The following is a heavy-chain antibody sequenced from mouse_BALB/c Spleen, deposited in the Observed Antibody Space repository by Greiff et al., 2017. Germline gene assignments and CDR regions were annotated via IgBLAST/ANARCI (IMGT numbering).Heavy chain of an antibody. Sequence: QVQLQQSGAELVRPGSSVKVSCKASGYAFTNYLIVWVKRRPGQGLEWIGVINPGSGGTNHNEKYKGKATLTADNSSSTAYMQLSCLTSDDSAVYFCARGRRLGAMDYWGQGTSVTVSS. J-gene: IGHJ4*01. CDR2: INPGSGGT. CDR3: ARGRRLGAMDY. D-gene: IGHD3-3*01. CDR1: GYAFTNYL. V-gene: IGHV1-54*01.